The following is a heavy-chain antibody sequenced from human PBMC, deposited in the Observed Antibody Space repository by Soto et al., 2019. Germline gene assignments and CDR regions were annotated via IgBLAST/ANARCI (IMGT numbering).Heavy chain of an antibody. CDR1: GDSVSGNSAA. Sequence: SQTLSLTCAISGDSVSGNSAAWNWIRQSPSRGLEWLGRTYYRSRWYNDYAVSVKSRITVTPDTSKNQFSLNLNSVTPEDTAVYYCAREFTYYVSSDSHLDYWGQGDLVTVSS. V-gene: IGHV6-1*01. CDR3: AREFTYYVSSDSHLDY. D-gene: IGHD3-16*01. CDR2: TYYRSRWYN. J-gene: IGHJ4*02.